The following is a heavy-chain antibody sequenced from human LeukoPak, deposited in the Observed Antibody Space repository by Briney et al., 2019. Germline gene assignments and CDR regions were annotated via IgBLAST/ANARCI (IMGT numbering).Heavy chain of an antibody. Sequence: SETLSLTCAVYGGSFSGYYWSWIRQPPGKGLEWIGEINHSGSTNYNPSLKSRVTISVDTSKNQFSLKLSSVTAADTALYYCARERAGYNWGNAFEIWGQGTMVTVSS. CDR1: GGSFSGYY. J-gene: IGHJ3*02. D-gene: IGHD5-24*01. CDR2: INHSGST. V-gene: IGHV4-34*01. CDR3: ARERAGYNWGNAFEI.